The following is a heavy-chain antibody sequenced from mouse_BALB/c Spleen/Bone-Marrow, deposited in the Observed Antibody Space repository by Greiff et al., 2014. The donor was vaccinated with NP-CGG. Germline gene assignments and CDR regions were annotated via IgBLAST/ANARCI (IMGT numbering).Heavy chain of an antibody. Sequence: VQLQQSGPGLVAPSQSLSITCTVSGFSLTDYGVSWIRQPPGKGLEWLGVVWGGGITYYNSTLKSRLSITKDNSKSQVFLKMNSRQTDDTAMYYCAKHDTTVVVDYWGQGTTLTVSA. D-gene: IGHD1-1*01. J-gene: IGHJ2*01. CDR1: GFSLTDYG. CDR2: VWGGGIT. V-gene: IGHV2-6-5*01. CDR3: AKHDTTVVVDY.